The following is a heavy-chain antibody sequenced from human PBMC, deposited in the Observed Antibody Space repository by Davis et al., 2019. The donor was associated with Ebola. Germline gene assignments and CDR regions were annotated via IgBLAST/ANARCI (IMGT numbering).Heavy chain of an antibody. D-gene: IGHD6-19*01. CDR1: GFTFSSYG. Sequence: PGGSLRLSCAASGFTFSSYGMHWVRQAPGKGLAWVAVIWYDGSNKYYADSVKGRFTISRDNSKNTLYLQMNSLRAEDTAVYYCARSGYSSGWYLYYYYYGMDVWGQGTTVTVSS. J-gene: IGHJ6*02. V-gene: IGHV3-33*01. CDR3: ARSGYSSGWYLYYYYYGMDV. CDR2: IWYDGSNK.